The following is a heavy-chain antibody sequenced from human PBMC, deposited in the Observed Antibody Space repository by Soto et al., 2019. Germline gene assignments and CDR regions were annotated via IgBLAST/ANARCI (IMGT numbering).Heavy chain of an antibody. CDR1: GFTFSSYG. D-gene: IGHD3-22*01. J-gene: IGHJ4*02. CDR2: ISYDGSNK. Sequence: GGSLRLSCAASGFTFSSYGMHWVRQAPGKGLEWVAVISYDGSNKYYADSVKGRFTISRDNSKNTLYLQMNSLRAEDTAVYYCAKTPPGASDSSGYYYHDYWGQGTLVTVSS. V-gene: IGHV3-30*18. CDR3: AKTPPGASDSSGYYYHDY.